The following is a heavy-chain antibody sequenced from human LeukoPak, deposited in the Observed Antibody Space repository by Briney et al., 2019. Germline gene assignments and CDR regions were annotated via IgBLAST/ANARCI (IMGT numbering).Heavy chain of an antibody. Sequence: PGGSLRLSCAASGFTFSSYAMHWVRQAPGKGLEWVAVISYDGSNKYYADSVKGRFTISRDNSKNTVYLQMNSLRADDTAVYYCARDRAYGDYAAWGQGTLVTVSS. J-gene: IGHJ5*02. CDR1: GFTFSSYA. D-gene: IGHD4-17*01. CDR3: ARDRAYGDYAA. V-gene: IGHV3-30*14. CDR2: ISYDGSNK.